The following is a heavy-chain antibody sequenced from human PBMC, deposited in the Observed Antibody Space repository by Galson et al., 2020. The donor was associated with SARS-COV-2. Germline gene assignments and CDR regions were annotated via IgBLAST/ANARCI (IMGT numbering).Heavy chain of an antibody. Sequence: GESLKISCAASGFTFSSYGMHWVRQAPGKGLEWVAVIWYDGSNKYYADSVKGRFTISRDNSKNTLYLQMNSLRAEDTAVYYCARDSDVLLWIGGYGMDVWGQGTTVTVSS. CDR1: GFTFSSYG. CDR3: ARDSDVLLWIGGYGMDV. V-gene: IGHV3-33*01. D-gene: IGHD3-10*01. CDR2: IWYDGSNK. J-gene: IGHJ6*02.